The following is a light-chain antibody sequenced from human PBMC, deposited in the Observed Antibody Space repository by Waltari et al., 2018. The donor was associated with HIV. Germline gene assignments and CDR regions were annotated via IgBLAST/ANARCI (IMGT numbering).Light chain of an antibody. J-gene: IGLJ3*02. CDR1: SSNIGSNT. CDR3: AAWDGSLNGRV. CDR2: SNN. V-gene: IGLV1-44*01. Sequence: QSVLTQPPSASGTPGQRVTISCSGSSSNIGSNTVTWYQQLPGTAPKLLLYSNNHRPSGVPDRFSGSKSGTSASLAISGLQSEDEADYYCAAWDGSLNGRVFGGGTKLTVL.